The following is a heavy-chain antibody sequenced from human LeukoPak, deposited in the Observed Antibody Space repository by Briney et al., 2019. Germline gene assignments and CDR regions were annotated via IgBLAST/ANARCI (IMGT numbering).Heavy chain of an antibody. CDR3: ARSLPYCSSTSCYTGNFDY. Sequence: GGSLRLSCVVSGFIVNNNYINWVRQAPGKGLEWVSVFYSDGTTYHADSVKGRFTISRDNSKNTLYLQMNSLRAEDTAVYYCARSLPYCSSTSCYTGNFDYWGQGTLVTVSS. CDR1: GFIVNNNY. CDR2: FYSDGTT. V-gene: IGHV3-66*02. D-gene: IGHD2-2*02. J-gene: IGHJ4*02.